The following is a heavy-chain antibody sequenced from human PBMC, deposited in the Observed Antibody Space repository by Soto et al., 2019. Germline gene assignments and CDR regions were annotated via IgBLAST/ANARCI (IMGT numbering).Heavy chain of an antibody. CDR2: ISAYNGNT. CDR1: GYTYTSYG. V-gene: IGHV1-18*01. CDR3: ARARITIRSGFDT. D-gene: IGHD3-3*01. J-gene: IGHJ5*02. Sequence: ASVTVSCKASGYTYTSYGSSWVRQATGQGLEWMGWISAYNGNTNYAQKLQGRVTMTTDTSTSTAYMELRSLRSDDTAVYYCARARITIRSGFDTWGQGTLVTVSS.